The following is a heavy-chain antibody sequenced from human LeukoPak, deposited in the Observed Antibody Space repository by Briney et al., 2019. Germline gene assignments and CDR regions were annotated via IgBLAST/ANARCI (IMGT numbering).Heavy chain of an antibody. D-gene: IGHD3-10*01. Sequence: SETLSLTCAVYGGSFSGYYWSWIRQPPGKGLEWIGEINHSGSTNYNPSLKSRVTISVDTSKNQFSLKLSSVTAADTAVYYCARKRMYYYGSGSGWFDPWGQGTLVTVSS. CDR1: GGSFSGYY. CDR3: ARKRMYYYGSGSGWFDP. V-gene: IGHV4-34*01. J-gene: IGHJ5*02. CDR2: INHSGST.